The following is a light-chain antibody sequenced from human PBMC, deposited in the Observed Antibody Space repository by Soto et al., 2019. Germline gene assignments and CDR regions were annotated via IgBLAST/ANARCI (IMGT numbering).Light chain of an antibody. J-gene: IGKJ1*01. Sequence: DIQMTQSPSTLSASVGDRVTITCRASQTINSWLAWYQQKPGKAPKLLIYKASYLQSWVPSTFSGSGSGTEFTLTISSLQPDDFATYYCQQYKSSSPRTFGEG. V-gene: IGKV1-5*03. CDR2: KAS. CDR3: QQYKSSSPRT. CDR1: QTINSW.